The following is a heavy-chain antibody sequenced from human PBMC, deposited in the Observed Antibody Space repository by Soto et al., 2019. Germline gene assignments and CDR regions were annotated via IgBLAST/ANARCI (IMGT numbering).Heavy chain of an antibody. D-gene: IGHD3-22*01. Sequence: QVQLVESGGGVVQPGRSLRLSCAASGFSFSSHGMHWVRQAPGKGLEWVAVISYDESNKYYADSVKGRFTISRDNFKNTLYLQMNSLRVEDTAVYYCGKVYSAYYGDWYFDLWGRGTPVTVSS. CDR3: GKVYSAYYGDWYFDL. CDR2: ISYDESNK. J-gene: IGHJ2*01. V-gene: IGHV3-30*18. CDR1: GFSFSSHG.